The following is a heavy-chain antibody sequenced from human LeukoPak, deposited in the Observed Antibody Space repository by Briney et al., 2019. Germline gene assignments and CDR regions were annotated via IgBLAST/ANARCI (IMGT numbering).Heavy chain of an antibody. J-gene: IGHJ4*02. D-gene: IGHD3-10*01. CDR2: IIHSGSP. Sequence: SETLSLTCAVYGGSFSGYYWSWIRQPPGKGLEWIGEIIHSGSPNYNPSLKSRVTMSIDTSKNQFSLNLSSVTAADTAVYYCARIKWFGGYYFDYWGQGTLVTVSS. CDR1: GGSFSGYY. V-gene: IGHV4-34*12. CDR3: ARIKWFGGYYFDY.